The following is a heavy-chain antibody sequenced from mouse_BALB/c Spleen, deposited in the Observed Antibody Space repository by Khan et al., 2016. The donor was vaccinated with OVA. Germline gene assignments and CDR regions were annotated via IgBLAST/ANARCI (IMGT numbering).Heavy chain of an antibody. V-gene: IGHV5-6*01. Sequence: EVQLVESGGDLVKPGGSLKLSCAASGFIFSSYSMSWVRQTPDKRLEWVATISSGGDYTYYPDNVTGRFTISRDNAKNTLYLQMNSLKSEDTAMYYCASHLTGSFAYWGQGTMVTVSA. CDR3: ASHLTGSFAY. J-gene: IGHJ3*01. CDR1: GFIFSSYS. D-gene: IGHD4-1*01. CDR2: ISSGGDYT.